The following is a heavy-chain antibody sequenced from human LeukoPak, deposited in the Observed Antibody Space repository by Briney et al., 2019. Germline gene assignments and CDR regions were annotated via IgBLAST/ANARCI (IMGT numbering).Heavy chain of an antibody. Sequence: SETLSLTCTVSGGFISSYYWSWIRQPPGKGLEWIGYIYYSGSTNYNPSLKSRVTISVDTSKNQFSLKLSSVTAADTAAYYCARALRARITGTTASVYGMDVWGQGTTVTVSS. CDR2: IYYSGST. V-gene: IGHV4-59*01. CDR1: GGFISSYY. CDR3: ARALRARITGTTASVYGMDV. J-gene: IGHJ6*02. D-gene: IGHD1-20*01.